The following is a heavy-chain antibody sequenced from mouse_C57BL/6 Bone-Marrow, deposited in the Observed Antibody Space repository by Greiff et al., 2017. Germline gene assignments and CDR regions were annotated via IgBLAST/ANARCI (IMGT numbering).Heavy chain of an antibody. V-gene: IGHV14-4*01. D-gene: IGHD2-3*01. CDR3: TGGWALAY. Sequence: EVQLQQSGAELVRPGASVKLSCTASGFNIKDDYMHWVKQRPEQGLEWIGWIDPENGDTEYASKFQGKATITADTSSNTAYLQLSSLTSEDTAVYYCTGGWALAYWGQGTLVTVSA. CDR1: GFNIKDDY. J-gene: IGHJ3*01. CDR2: IDPENGDT.